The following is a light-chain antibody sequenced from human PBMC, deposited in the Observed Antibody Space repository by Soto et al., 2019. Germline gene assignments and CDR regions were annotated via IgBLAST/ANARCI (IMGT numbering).Light chain of an antibody. V-gene: IGLV1-40*01. Sequence: QSVLTQPPSVSGAPGQRVTLSCTGSSSNIGAGYDVHWYPQLPGTAPKLLIYGNSNRPSGVPDRFSGSKSGTSASLAITGLEAEDEADYYCQSYDSSLSGWVFGGGTKLTVL. CDR3: QSYDSSLSGWV. J-gene: IGLJ3*02. CDR1: SSNIGAGYD. CDR2: GNS.